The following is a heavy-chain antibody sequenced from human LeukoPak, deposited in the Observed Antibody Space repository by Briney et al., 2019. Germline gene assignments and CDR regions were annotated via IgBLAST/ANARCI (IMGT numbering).Heavy chain of an antibody. CDR1: GGSISSSNW. CDR3: ASRVRGSSWYRRYYFDY. CDR2: IYHSGST. J-gene: IGHJ4*02. Sequence: SETLSLTCAVSGGSISSSNWWSWVRQPPGKGLEWIGEIYHSGSTNYNPSLKSRVTISVDKSKNQFSLKLSSVTAADTAVYYCASRVRGSSWYRRYYFDYWGQGTLVTVSS. V-gene: IGHV4-4*02. D-gene: IGHD6-13*01.